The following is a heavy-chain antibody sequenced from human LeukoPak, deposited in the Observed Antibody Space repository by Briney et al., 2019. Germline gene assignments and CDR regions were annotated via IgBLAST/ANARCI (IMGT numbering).Heavy chain of an antibody. J-gene: IGHJ4*02. D-gene: IGHD7-27*01. CDR3: ARGVRTGGGHYFDY. CDR2: ISYDGSNK. CDR1: GFTFSSYA. Sequence: GGSLRLSCAASGFTFSSYAMHWVRQAPGKGLEWVAVISYDGSNKYYADSVKGRFTISRDNSKNTLYLQMNSLSAEDTAVYYCARGVRTGGGHYFDYWGQGTLVTVSS. V-gene: IGHV3-30*04.